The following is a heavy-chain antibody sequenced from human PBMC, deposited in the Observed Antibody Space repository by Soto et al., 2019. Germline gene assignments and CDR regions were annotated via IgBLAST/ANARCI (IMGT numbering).Heavy chain of an antibody. CDR3: ARDLGGWPDY. CDR2: INAGNGST. CDR1: GYRITSKS. D-gene: IGHD2-15*01. Sequence: GASVKLSSKASGYRITSKSIRWVRQAPGQRLEWMGWINAGNGSTKYSQKFQGRVTITRDTSASTAYMELSSLRSEDTAVYYCARDLGGWPDYWGQGTLVTVSS. J-gene: IGHJ4*02. V-gene: IGHV1-3*01.